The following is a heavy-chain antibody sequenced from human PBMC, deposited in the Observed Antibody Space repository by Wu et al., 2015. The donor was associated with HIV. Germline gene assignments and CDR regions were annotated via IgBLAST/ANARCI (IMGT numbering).Heavy chain of an antibody. D-gene: IGHD5-12*01. V-gene: IGHV1-69*05. Sequence: QVQMVQSGAEMKKPGSSAKVSCKASGASWSHYAMNWVRQAPGQGLEWMGGVIPAFNVINYAQKFQGRVTITTDESTTTVFLEVKSLKSDDTANYYCAGRQKYISGNVGDFDFWGQGTMIIVSS. CDR3: AGRQKYISGNVGDFDF. CDR2: VIPAFNVI. CDR1: GASWSHYA. J-gene: IGHJ4*02.